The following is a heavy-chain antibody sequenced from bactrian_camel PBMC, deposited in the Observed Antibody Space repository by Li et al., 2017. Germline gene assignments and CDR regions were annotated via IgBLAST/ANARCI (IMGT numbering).Heavy chain of an antibody. CDR3: AAGDGSGGLCSGGFDY. CDR1: GDMYSRRC. V-gene: IGHV3-2*01. J-gene: IGHJ4*01. D-gene: IGHD2*01. CDR2: IYSAGTNT. Sequence: HVQLVESGGGSVQSGGSLRLSCGYSGDMYSRRCMGWFRQAPGKGLEWVSSIYSAGTNTYYADSVKGRFTISQGPSKNTLYLQMNSLKTEDTAVYKCAAGDGSGGLCSGGFDYWGLGTQVTVS.